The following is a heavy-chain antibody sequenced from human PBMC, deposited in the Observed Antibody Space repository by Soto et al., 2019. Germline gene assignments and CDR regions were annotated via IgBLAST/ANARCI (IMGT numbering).Heavy chain of an antibody. CDR3: ARFEVQDWNYFDY. V-gene: IGHV5-51*01. J-gene: IGHJ4*02. CDR1: GFPLSHHW. Sequence: PGGSPELSFKTSGFPLSHHWVGRVRQLPGKGLEWMGIIFTGASTTRYSTSLRGQVSISADKSITTAYLHWSSLKASDTAMYYCARFEVQDWNYFDYWGQGTLVTVSS. CDR2: IFTGASTT. D-gene: IGHD1-1*01.